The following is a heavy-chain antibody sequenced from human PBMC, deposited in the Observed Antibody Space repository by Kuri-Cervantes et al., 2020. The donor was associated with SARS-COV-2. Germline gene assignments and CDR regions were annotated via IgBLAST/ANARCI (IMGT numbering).Heavy chain of an antibody. Sequence: SETLSLTCAVSGGSISSGGYSWSWIRQPPGKGLEWIGYIYHSGSTYYNPSLKSRVTISVDRSKNQFSLKLSSVTAADTAVYYCARMITSGGSWYYCYGMDVWGQGTTVTVSS. D-gene: IGHD2-15*01. V-gene: IGHV4-30-2*01. CDR1: GGSISSGGYS. J-gene: IGHJ6*02. CDR2: IYHSGST. CDR3: ARMITSGGSWYYCYGMDV.